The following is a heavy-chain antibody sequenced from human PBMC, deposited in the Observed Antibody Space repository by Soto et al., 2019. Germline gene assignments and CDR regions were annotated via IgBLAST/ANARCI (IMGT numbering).Heavy chain of an antibody. CDR3: ARGKKGYCSSTSCPPGY. CDR2: ISSSSSYI. D-gene: IGHD2-2*01. J-gene: IGHJ4*02. Sequence: TGGSLRLSCAASGFTFSSYSMNWVRQAPGKGLEWVSSISSSSSYIYYADSVKGRFTISRDNAKNSLYLQMNSLRAEDTAVYYCARGKKGYCSSTSCPPGYWGQGTLVTVSS. V-gene: IGHV3-21*01. CDR1: GFTFSSYS.